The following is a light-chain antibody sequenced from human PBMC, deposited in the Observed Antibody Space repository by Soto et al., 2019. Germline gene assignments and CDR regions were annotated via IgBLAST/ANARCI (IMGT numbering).Light chain of an antibody. CDR3: QQYNDWPPYT. CDR1: QTVTGA. J-gene: IGKJ2*01. V-gene: IGKV3-15*01. CDR2: GAS. Sequence: EILMTQSPATLSVSPGERATLSCRASQTVTGALDWYQQKPGQAPRLLIYGASTRATGIPDRFSGSGSGTEFTLPISSLQSEDFSVYYCQQYNDWPPYTFGQGTNVEIK.